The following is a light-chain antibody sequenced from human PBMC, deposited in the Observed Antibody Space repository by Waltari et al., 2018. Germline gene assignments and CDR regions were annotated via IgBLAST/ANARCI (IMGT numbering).Light chain of an antibody. V-gene: IGKV1-39*01. Sequence: DIQMTQSPSSLSASVGDRVTITCRASQRISGYLNWYQQKPGTAPSLLIFAASSLQSGAPPRFSGSGSGTDFTLTISNLQPEDYATYYCQQSYIMPLTFGGGTKVEIK. J-gene: IGKJ4*01. CDR2: AAS. CDR3: QQSYIMPLT. CDR1: QRISGY.